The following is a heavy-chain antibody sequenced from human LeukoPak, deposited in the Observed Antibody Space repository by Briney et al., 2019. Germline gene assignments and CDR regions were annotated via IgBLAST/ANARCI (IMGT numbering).Heavy chain of an antibody. J-gene: IGHJ5*02. CDR3: SKSLTTAWYGWLDP. CDR1: GFTFGDYS. Sequence: PGGSLRLSCIASGFTFGDYSINWVRQAPGKGLEWVGFIRNTAYGRTTGYDASVKGRFIISRDDSKSIAFLQLNSLKTEDTGIYYCSKSLTTAWYGWLDPWGQGTLVTVSS. D-gene: IGHD4-11*01. V-gene: IGHV3-49*04. CDR2: IRNTAYGRTT.